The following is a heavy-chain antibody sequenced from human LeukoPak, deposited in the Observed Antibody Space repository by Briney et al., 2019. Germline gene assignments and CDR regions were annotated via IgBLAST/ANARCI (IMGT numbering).Heavy chain of an antibody. V-gene: IGHV4-59*01. CDR1: GASISGYY. Sequence: PTETLSLTCSVSGASISGYYWSWIRQSPGKGLEWIGYSFYPGSTNYRPSLKGRVTISVDTSKNQVSLKLSSATAADTAVYYCATSLGRGGSGNYPNYWYFDLWGRGSLVTVSS. CDR2: SFYPGST. D-gene: IGHD3-22*01. J-gene: IGHJ2*01. CDR3: ATSLGRGGSGNYPNYWYFDL.